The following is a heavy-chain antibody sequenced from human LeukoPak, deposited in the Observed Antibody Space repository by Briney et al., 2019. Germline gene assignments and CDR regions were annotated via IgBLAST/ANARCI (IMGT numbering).Heavy chain of an antibody. Sequence: PGGSLRLPCAASGFTFSSYWMSWVRQAPGKGLEWVANIKQDGSEKYYVDSVKGRFTISRDNAKNSLYLQMNSLRAEDTAVYYCARGEGYDILTGYYEYNWFDPWGQGTLVTVSS. CDR3: ARGEGYDILTGYYEYNWFDP. D-gene: IGHD3-9*01. CDR2: IKQDGSEK. J-gene: IGHJ5*02. CDR1: GFTFSSYW. V-gene: IGHV3-7*01.